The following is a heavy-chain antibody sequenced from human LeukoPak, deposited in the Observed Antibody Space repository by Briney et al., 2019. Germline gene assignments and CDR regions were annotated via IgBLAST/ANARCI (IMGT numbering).Heavy chain of an antibody. CDR2: MNPNSGNT. Sequence: GASVKVSCKASGYTFTSYDINWVRQATGQGLEWMGWMNPNSGNTGYAQKFQGRVTMTRNTSISTAYMELSSLRSEDTAVYYCVRDGTSGGYGDSEDWFDPWGQGTLVTVSS. V-gene: IGHV1-8*01. D-gene: IGHD4-17*01. CDR3: VRDGTSGGYGDSEDWFDP. J-gene: IGHJ5*02. CDR1: GYTFTSYD.